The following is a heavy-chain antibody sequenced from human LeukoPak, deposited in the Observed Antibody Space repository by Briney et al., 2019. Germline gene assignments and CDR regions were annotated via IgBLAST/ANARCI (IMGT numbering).Heavy chain of an antibody. CDR1: GFTFNTYT. CDR2: ISASGAST. J-gene: IGHJ4*02. CDR3: AKRASDWYYFDY. V-gene: IGHV3-23*01. Sequence: GGSLRLSCAASGFTFNTYTMNWVRQAPGKGPEWVSVISASGASTYYADSVRGRFTISRDNSKNTLYLQMSSLRAEDTAVYYCAKRASDWYYFDYWGQGNLVTVSS. D-gene: IGHD3-9*01.